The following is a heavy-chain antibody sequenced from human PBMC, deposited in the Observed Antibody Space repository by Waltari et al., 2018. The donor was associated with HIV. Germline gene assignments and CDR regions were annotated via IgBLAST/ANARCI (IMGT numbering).Heavy chain of an antibody. CDR2: IWYDGSKK. Sequence: QVQLVESGAGVVQPGGSLRLSGAPAGFTASRHGRHLVRQAPGKGLEWVTVIWYDGSKKYYADSVKGRFTISRDNSKNTLYLQMNSLRIEDTAVYYCARKYSSSWGAPFDYWGQGTLVTVSS. D-gene: IGHD6-13*01. CDR3: ARKYSSSWGAPFDY. V-gene: IGHV3-33*01. CDR1: GFTASRHG. J-gene: IGHJ4*02.